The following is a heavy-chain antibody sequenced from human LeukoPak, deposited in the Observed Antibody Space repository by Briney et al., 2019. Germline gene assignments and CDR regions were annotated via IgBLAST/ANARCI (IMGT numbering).Heavy chain of an antibody. D-gene: IGHD5-18*01. J-gene: IGHJ4*02. CDR2: IWYDGSNK. V-gene: IGHV3-33*01. CDR3: ARDPAAGLWLAGADY. Sequence: QLGGSLRLSCAASGFTFSSYGMHWVRQVPGKGLEWVAVIWYDGSNKYYADSVKGRFTISRDNSKNTLYLQMNSLRAEDTAVYYCARDPAAGLWLAGADYWGQGTLVTVSS. CDR1: GFTFSSYG.